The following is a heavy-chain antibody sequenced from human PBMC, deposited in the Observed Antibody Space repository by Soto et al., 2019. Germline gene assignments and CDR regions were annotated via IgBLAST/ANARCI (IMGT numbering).Heavy chain of an antibody. Sequence: EVQLLESGGGLVQPGGSLRLSCAASGFTFSSYAMSWVRQAPGKGLEWVSAISGSGGSTYYADSVKGRFTISRDNSKNTLYLQMNSLSAEDTAVYYCAKDRKKIVVVVAVFDYWGQGTLVTVSS. CDR1: GFTFSSYA. CDR2: ISGSGGST. CDR3: AKDRKKIVVVVAVFDY. V-gene: IGHV3-23*01. D-gene: IGHD2-15*01. J-gene: IGHJ4*02.